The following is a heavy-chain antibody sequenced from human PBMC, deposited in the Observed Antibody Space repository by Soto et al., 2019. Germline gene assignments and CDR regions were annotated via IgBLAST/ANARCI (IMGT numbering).Heavy chain of an antibody. Sequence: PGGSLRLSCAASGFTFSSYWMHWVRQAPGKGLAWVSRINNDGSSTSYADSVKGRFTISRDNSKDTLYLQMNSLRAEDTAVYYCAKDGDEAAAGYYFDYWGQGTPVTVSS. CDR3: AKDGDEAAAGYYFDY. V-gene: IGHV3-74*01. CDR2: INNDGSST. J-gene: IGHJ4*02. D-gene: IGHD6-13*01. CDR1: GFTFSSYW.